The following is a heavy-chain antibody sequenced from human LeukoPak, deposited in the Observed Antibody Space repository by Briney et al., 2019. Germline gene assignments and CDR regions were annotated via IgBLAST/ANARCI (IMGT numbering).Heavy chain of an antibody. J-gene: IGHJ4*02. D-gene: IGHD6-13*01. CDR3: ARSLISLAAGLNY. Sequence: ASVKVSCKASGYTFTGYYMHWVRQAPGQGLEWMGWINPNSGGTNYAQKFQGRVTMTRDTSISTAYMELSRLRSDDTAVYYWARSLISLAAGLNYWGQGTLVTVSS. V-gene: IGHV1-2*02. CDR2: INPNSGGT. CDR1: GYTFTGYY.